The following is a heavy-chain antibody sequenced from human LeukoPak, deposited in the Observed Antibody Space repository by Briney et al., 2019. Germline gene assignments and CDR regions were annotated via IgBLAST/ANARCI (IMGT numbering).Heavy chain of an antibody. CDR3: AVWLLYFDY. J-gene: IGHJ4*02. CDR1: GGSISSSSYY. V-gene: IGHV4-39*07. CDR2: IYYSGST. Sequence: SETLSLTCTVSGGSISSSSYYWGWIRQPPGKGLEWIGSIYYSGSTYYNPSLKSRVTISVDTSKNQFSLKLSSVTAADTAVYYCAVWLLYFDYWGQGTLVTVSS. D-gene: IGHD2-15*01.